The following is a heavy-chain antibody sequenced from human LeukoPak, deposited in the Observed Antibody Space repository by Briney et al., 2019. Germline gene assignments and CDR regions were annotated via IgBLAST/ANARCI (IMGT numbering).Heavy chain of an antibody. Sequence: PSETLSLTCAVSGYSISSGYYWGWIRQPPGKGLKWIGSIYHSGSTYYNPSLKSRVTISVDMSKNQFSLKLRSVTAADTAVYYCARHTPPSSSSAFDIWGQGTTVTVSS. J-gene: IGHJ3*02. V-gene: IGHV4-38-2*01. CDR1: GYSISSGYY. D-gene: IGHD6-6*01. CDR3: ARHTPPSSSSAFDI. CDR2: IYHSGST.